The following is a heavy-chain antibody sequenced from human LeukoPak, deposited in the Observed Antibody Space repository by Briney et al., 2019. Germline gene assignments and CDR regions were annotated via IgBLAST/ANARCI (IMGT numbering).Heavy chain of an antibody. CDR3: AKDGGYSYGFSVDY. J-gene: IGHJ4*02. CDR2: ISGSGGRT. V-gene: IGHV3-23*01. CDR1: GFTFSSYA. D-gene: IGHD5-18*01. Sequence: GGSRRLSCAASGFTFSSYAMSWVRQAPGKGLEWVSAISGSGGRTYYADSVKGRFTISRDNSKYTLYLKMNSLRAEDTAVYDCAKDGGYSYGFSVDYWGQGTLVTVSS.